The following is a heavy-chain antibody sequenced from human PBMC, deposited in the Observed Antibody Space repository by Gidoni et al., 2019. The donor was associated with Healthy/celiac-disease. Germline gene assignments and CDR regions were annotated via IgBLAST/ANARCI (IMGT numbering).Heavy chain of an antibody. CDR3: ARGSGGRWATGSYYGMDV. D-gene: IGHD2-8*02. CDR1: GFTFRSYG. J-gene: IGHJ6*02. CDR2: IWYDGSNK. V-gene: IGHV3-33*01. Sequence: QVQLVESGGGVVQPGRSLRLSCAASGFTFRSYGMHWVRQAPGKGLEWVAVIWYDGSNKYYADSVKGRFTISRDNSKNTLYLQMNSLRAEDTAVYYCARGSGGRWATGSYYGMDVWGQGTTVTVSS.